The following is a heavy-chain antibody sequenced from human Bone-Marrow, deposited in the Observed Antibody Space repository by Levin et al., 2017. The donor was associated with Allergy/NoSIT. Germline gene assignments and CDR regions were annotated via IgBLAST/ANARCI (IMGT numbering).Heavy chain of an antibody. CDR3: ARDFYLGYCSGGSCYYIDH. V-gene: IGHV3-21*01. CDR2: ISSSSSYI. J-gene: IGHJ4*02. Sequence: LSLTCAASGFTFSDYTMNWVRQAPGKGLKWVSSISSSSSYIYYADSVKGRFTISRDNAKNSLYLQMNSLRAEDTAVYFCARDFYLGYCSGGSCYYIDHWGQGTLVTVSS. D-gene: IGHD2-15*01. CDR1: GFTFSDYT.